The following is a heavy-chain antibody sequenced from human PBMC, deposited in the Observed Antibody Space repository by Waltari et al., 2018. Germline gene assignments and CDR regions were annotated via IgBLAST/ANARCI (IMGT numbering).Heavy chain of an antibody. J-gene: IGHJ4*02. V-gene: IGHV3-48*03. CDR2: ISSSGSNI. Sequence: EVQLVESGGGLVQPGGSLRLSCAASGFTFSSYEMNWVRQAHGKGLGWVSDISSSGSNIYYADSVKGRFNISRDKAKNSLYLEMNSLRAEDTAVYYCARNPPYYYDSSGYSGLDYWGQGTLVTVSS. CDR1: GFTFSSYE. CDR3: ARNPPYYYDSSGYSGLDY. D-gene: IGHD3-22*01.